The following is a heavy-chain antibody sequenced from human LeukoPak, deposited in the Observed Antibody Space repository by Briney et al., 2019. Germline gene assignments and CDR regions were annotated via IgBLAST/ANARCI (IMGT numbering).Heavy chain of an antibody. CDR1: GFTFSTYG. V-gene: IGHV3-73*01. CDR3: TSTNGIH. Sequence: GGSLRLSCAASGFTFSTYGMNWVRQASGKGLEWVGRIRSKANSYATAYAASVKGRFTISRDDSKNTAYLQMNSLKTEDTAVYYCTSTNGIHWGQGTLVTVSS. CDR2: IRSKANSYAT. D-gene: IGHD2-8*01. J-gene: IGHJ4*02.